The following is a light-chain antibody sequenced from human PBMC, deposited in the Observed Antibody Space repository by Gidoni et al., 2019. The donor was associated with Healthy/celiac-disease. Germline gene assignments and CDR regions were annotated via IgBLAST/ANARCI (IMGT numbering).Light chain of an antibody. V-gene: IGKV1-5*01. Sequence: DIQMTQSPSTLSASVGDRVTITCRASQSSSSWLAWYQPKPGKAPKLLIYDASSLESGVPSRFSGSGSGTEFTLTISSLQPDDFATYYCQQYNSYPWTFXQXTKVEIK. CDR2: DAS. CDR3: QQYNSYPWT. J-gene: IGKJ1*01. CDR1: QSSSSW.